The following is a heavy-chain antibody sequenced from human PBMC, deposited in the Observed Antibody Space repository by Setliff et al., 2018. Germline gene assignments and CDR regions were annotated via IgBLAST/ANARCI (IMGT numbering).Heavy chain of an antibody. J-gene: IGHJ4*02. Sequence: ETLSLTCAVYGGSFNVYFWSWIRQPPGKGPEWVGRIKRKTDGGTTEYAEPVKGRFTISRDDSKNTLYLQMSSLKTEDTAVYYCTTGVNSAYWEYYFEYWGQGTLVTVSS. CDR3: TTGVNSAYWEYYFEY. CDR2: IKRKTDGGTT. D-gene: IGHD1-26*01. CDR1: GGSFNVYF. V-gene: IGHV3-15*01.